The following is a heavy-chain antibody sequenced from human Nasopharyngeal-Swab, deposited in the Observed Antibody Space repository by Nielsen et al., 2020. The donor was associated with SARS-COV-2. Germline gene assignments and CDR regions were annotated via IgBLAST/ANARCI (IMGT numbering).Heavy chain of an antibody. D-gene: IGHD3-22*01. CDR3: ASPRGYYDSSGAFDY. CDR2: ISSSSSYI. V-gene: IGHV3-21*01. Sequence: GASLQISCAASGFTFSSYSMNWVRQAPGKGLEWVSSISSSSSYIYYADSVKGRFTISRDNAKNSLYLQMNSLRAEDTAVYYCASPRGYYDSSGAFDYWGQGTLVTVSS. J-gene: IGHJ4*02. CDR1: GFTFSSYS.